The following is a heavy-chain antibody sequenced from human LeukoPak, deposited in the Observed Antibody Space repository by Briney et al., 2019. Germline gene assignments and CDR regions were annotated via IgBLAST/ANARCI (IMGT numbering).Heavy chain of an antibody. J-gene: IGHJ4*02. CDR3: ARGQWLPVFDF. D-gene: IGHD3-22*01. CDR1: GGFNTHYY. CDR2: IYHSGST. Sequence: KPSETLSLTCSVSGGFNTHYYWTWIRQPPGKELEWIGYIYHSGSTEYNPSLKSRVTISVDTSKNHFSLKLSSVTAADTAVYYCARGQWLPVFDFWGQGTLVTVSS. V-gene: IGHV4-59*01.